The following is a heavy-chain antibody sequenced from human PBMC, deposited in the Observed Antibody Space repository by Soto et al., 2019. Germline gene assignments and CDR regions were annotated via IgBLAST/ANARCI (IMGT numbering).Heavy chain of an antibody. CDR2: IYYSGST. D-gene: IGHD4-17*01. J-gene: IGHJ5*02. V-gene: IGHV4-31*03. CDR1: GGSISSGGYY. CDR3: ARGVDDYGGNGSWFDP. Sequence: SETLSLTCTVSGGSISSGGYYWSWIRQHPGKGLEWIGYIYYSGSTYYNPSLKSRVTISVDTAKNQFSLKLSSVTAADTAVYFCARGVDDYGGNGSWFDPWGQGTLVTVSS.